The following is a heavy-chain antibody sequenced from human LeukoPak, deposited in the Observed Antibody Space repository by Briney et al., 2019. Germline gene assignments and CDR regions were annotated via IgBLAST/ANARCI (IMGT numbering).Heavy chain of an antibody. Sequence: SSETLSLTCTVYGGSFSTYYWSWIRQPPGKGLEWIGFIYYTGTTNYNPSFKSRVTISVDTSKNQFSLKLSSVTAADTAVYYCARAGANGIEAAGSLRYWGQGTLVTVSS. D-gene: IGHD6-13*01. V-gene: IGHV4-59*01. CDR2: IYYTGTT. CDR3: ARAGANGIEAAGSLRY. J-gene: IGHJ4*02. CDR1: GGSFSTYY.